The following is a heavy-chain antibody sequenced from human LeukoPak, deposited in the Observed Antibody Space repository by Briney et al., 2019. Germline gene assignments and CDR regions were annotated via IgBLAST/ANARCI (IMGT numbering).Heavy chain of an antibody. Sequence: PGGSLRLSCAASGFTFSSYAMHWVRQAPGKGLEWVAVISYDGSNKYYADSVKGRFTISRDNSKNTLYLQMNSLRAEDTAVYYCAKVPISSGWPNFDYWGQGTLVTVSS. CDR1: GFTFSSYA. D-gene: IGHD6-19*01. V-gene: IGHV3-30-3*01. J-gene: IGHJ4*02. CDR3: AKVPISSGWPNFDY. CDR2: ISYDGSNK.